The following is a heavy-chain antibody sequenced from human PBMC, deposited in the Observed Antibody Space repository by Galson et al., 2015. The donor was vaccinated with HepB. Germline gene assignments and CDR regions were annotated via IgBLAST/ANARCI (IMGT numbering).Heavy chain of an antibody. CDR1: GFTFSSYG. CDR3: MTGHYGPGH. V-gene: IGHV3-7*03. CDR2: IKQDGSEK. Sequence: SLRLSCAASGFTFSSYGMHWVRQAPGKGLEWVANIKQDGSEKYYVDSLKGRFSISRDNARNSLYLQMNSLRAEDTAVYYCMTGHYGPGHGGQGTLVTVSS. D-gene: IGHD4-17*01. J-gene: IGHJ4*02.